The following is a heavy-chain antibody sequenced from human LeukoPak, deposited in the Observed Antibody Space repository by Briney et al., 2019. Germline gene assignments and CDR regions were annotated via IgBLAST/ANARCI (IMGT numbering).Heavy chain of an antibody. CDR2: INSSSSNI. Sequence: GGCLRLSCAASGFTFSSDSMNWVRQAPGKGLEWVSSINSSSSNIYYADSVKGRFTISRDNAKNSLYLQMNSLRAEDTAVYYCARDKRVRGVIGAPMDLWGRGTLVTVSS. CDR1: GFTFSSDS. V-gene: IGHV3-21*01. D-gene: IGHD3-10*01. CDR3: ARDKRVRGVIGAPMDL. J-gene: IGHJ2*01.